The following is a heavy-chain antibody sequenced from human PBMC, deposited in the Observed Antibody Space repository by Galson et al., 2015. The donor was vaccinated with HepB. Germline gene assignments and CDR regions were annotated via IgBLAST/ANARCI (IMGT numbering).Heavy chain of an antibody. V-gene: IGHV3-30*04. D-gene: IGHD3-16*01. J-gene: IGHJ4*02. CDR1: GFTFSDSP. CDR3: AKGGTDKSLDY. Sequence: SLRLSCAASGFTFSDSPLHWVRQAPGKGLEWVAMISDEGMNKYYADSVRGRFTISRSNSKETLFLQMNTMRTEDTAVYYCAKGGTDKSLDYWGQGTLVAVSS. CDR2: ISDEGMNK.